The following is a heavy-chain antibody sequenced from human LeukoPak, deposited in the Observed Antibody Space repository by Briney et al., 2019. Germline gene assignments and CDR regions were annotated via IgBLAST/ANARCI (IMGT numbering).Heavy chain of an antibody. CDR1: GFTFSTHW. D-gene: IGHD1-1*01. Sequence: PGGSLRLSCAASGFTFSTHWMSWVRQAPGKGLEWVAYIKQDGSEKYNVDSVKGRFTISRDNAKNSLHLQMKSLRAEDTAVYYCVRDGSINRWKFEYWGQRTLVTVSS. V-gene: IGHV3-7*01. CDR2: IKQDGSEK. CDR3: VRDGSINRWKFEY. J-gene: IGHJ4*02.